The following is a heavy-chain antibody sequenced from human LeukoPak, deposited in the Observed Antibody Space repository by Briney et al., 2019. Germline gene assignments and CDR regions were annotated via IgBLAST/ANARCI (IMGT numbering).Heavy chain of an antibody. D-gene: IGHD5-24*01. Sequence: GGSLRPSCAASGFTFDDYAMHWVRQAPGKGLEWVSGISWNSGSIGYADSVKGRFTISRDNAKNSLYLQMNSLRAEDTALYYCAKDSSEMAKRGYYFDYWGQGTLVTVSS. J-gene: IGHJ4*02. V-gene: IGHV3-9*01. CDR2: ISWNSGSI. CDR3: AKDSSEMAKRGYYFDY. CDR1: GFTFDDYA.